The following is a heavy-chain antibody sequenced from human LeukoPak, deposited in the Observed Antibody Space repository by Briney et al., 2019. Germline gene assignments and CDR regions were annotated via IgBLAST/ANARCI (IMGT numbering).Heavy chain of an antibody. Sequence: PSETLSLTCTVSGGSISSSSYYWGWIRQPPGKGLEWIGSIYYSGSTYYNPSLKSRVTISVDTSKNQFSLKLSSVTAADTAVYYCARQAYSYGYGDLPGFIDYWGQGTPVTVSS. V-gene: IGHV4-39*01. CDR1: GGSISSSSYY. J-gene: IGHJ4*02. D-gene: IGHD5-18*01. CDR2: IYYSGST. CDR3: ARQAYSYGYGDLPGFIDY.